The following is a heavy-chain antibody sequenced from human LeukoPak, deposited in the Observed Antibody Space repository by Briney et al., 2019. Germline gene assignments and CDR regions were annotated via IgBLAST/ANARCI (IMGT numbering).Heavy chain of an antibody. D-gene: IGHD1-26*01. CDR3: AKRIVGVTISDY. CDR2: ISDSGVGT. CDR1: GFTFSSYA. V-gene: IGHV3-23*01. Sequence: GGSLRLSCAASGFTFSSYAMSWVRQAPGKGLEWVSTISDSGVGTYYADSVKGRFTISRDNSKNTLYLQMNSLRAEDTAVYYCAKRIVGVTISDYWGQGTLVTVSS. J-gene: IGHJ4*02.